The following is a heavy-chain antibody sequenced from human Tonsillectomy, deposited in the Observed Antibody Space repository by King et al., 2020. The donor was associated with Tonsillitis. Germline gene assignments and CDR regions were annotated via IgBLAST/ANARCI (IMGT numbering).Heavy chain of an antibody. V-gene: IGHV3-15*01. CDR2: VKSKTDGGTT. J-gene: IGHJ3*02. CDR3: TCRSGWYLEAFDI. D-gene: IGHD6-19*01. CDR1: GFTFSNAW. Sequence: VQLVESGGGLVKPGGSLRLSCAASGFTFSNAWMSWVRQAPGKGLEWVGRVKSKTDGGTTDYAAPVKGRFTISRDDSKNTLYLQMNSLKTEDTAVYYCTCRSGWYLEAFDIWGQGTMVTVSS.